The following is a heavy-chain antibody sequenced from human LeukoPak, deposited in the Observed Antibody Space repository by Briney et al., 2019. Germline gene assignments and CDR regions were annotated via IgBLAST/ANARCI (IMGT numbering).Heavy chain of an antibody. V-gene: IGHV1-3*01. D-gene: IGHD4-17*01. J-gene: IGHJ6*02. CDR3: ARDMTTVYYYYYGMDV. CDR2: INAGNGNT. CDR1: GYTFTSYA. Sequence: ASVKVSCKASGYTFTSYAMHWVRQAPGQRLEWMGWINAGNGNTKYSQKFQGRVTITRDTSASTAYMELRSLRSDDTAVYYCARDMTTVYYYYYGMDVWGQGTTVTVSS.